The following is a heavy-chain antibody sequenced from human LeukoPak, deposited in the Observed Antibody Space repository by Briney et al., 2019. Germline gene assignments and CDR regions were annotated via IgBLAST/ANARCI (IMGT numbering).Heavy chain of an antibody. D-gene: IGHD2-21*02. CDR1: GFTFSHFG. CDR3: AKDWGVVTAHYYFDN. Sequence: GRSLRLSCAASGFTFSHFGMHGGRHAPGKGRGRGADIWKDGSNEYYADSVKGRFTISRDNSKNTVSLQRNSLRDEDTAVYYCAKDWGVVTAHYYFDNWGRGTLVTVSS. V-gene: IGHV3-33*06. J-gene: IGHJ4*02. CDR2: IWKDGSNE.